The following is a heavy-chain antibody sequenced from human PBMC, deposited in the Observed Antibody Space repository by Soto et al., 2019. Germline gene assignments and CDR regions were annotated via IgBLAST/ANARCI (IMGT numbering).Heavy chain of an antibody. V-gene: IGHV1-18*01. CDR3: ARDRAAAGTSNAFDI. D-gene: IGHD6-13*01. CDR2: ISAYNGNT. J-gene: IGHJ3*02. Sequence: GASVKVSCKASGYTFTSYGISWVRQAPGQGLEWMGWISAYNGNTNYAQKLQGRVTMTTDTSTSTAYMELRSLRSDDTAVYYCARDRAAAGTSNAFDIWGQGTMVTVSS. CDR1: GYTFTSYG.